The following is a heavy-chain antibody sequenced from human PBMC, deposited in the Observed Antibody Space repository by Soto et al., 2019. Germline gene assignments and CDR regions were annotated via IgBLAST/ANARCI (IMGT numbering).Heavy chain of an antibody. J-gene: IGHJ4*02. D-gene: IGHD5-12*01. V-gene: IGHV4-34*01. CDR3: ARGQEGVVATH. CDR1: GGSFRGYY. Sequence: QVQLQQWGAGLLKPAETLSLTCVVYGGSFRGYYWSWIRQPPGKGLEWIGEIKDGGLTNYSPSLKSRATISKDTPNNQFSLKLHSVTAADTAVYYCARGQEGVVATHWDQGALVTVSS. CDR2: IKDGGLT.